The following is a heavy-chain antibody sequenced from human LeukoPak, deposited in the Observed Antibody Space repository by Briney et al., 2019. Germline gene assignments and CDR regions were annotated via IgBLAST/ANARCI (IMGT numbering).Heavy chain of an antibody. V-gene: IGHV4-59*01. CDR3: ARVVPLYDHYYFDW. D-gene: IGHD3-22*01. J-gene: IGHJ4*02. Sequence: SETLSLTCTVSGDSIRGSYKTWIRQPPGRGLEWIGYIYDSGSTNYNPSLKSRVTLSVDTSKNQFSLRLSSVTAADTAIYYCARVVPLYDHYYFDWWGQGTLVTVSS. CDR1: GDSIRGSY. CDR2: IYDSGST.